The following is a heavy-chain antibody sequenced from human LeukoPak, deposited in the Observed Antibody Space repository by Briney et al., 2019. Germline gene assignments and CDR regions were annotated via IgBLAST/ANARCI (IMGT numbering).Heavy chain of an antibody. Sequence: NASETLSLTCAVYGGSFSGYYWSWIRQPPGKGLEWIGEINHSGSTNYNPSLKSRVTISVDTSKNQFSLKLSSVTAADTAVYYCARETSGWYVYYFDYWSQGTLVTVSS. CDR1: GGSFSGYY. CDR3: ARETSGWYVYYFDY. V-gene: IGHV4-34*01. J-gene: IGHJ4*02. D-gene: IGHD6-19*01. CDR2: INHSGST.